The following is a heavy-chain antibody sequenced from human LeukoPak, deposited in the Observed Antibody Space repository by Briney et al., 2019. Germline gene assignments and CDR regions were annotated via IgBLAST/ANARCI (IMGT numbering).Heavy chain of an antibody. Sequence: ASVKLSCKASGYTFTGYYMHWVRQAPGQGLEWMGWINPNSGGTNYAQKFQGRVTMTRDTSISTAYMELSRLRSDDTAVYYCARDLPQYCSGGSCYDLYYYGMDVWGQGTTVTVSS. D-gene: IGHD2-15*01. CDR1: GYTFTGYY. V-gene: IGHV1-2*02. J-gene: IGHJ6*02. CDR3: ARDLPQYCSGGSCYDLYYYGMDV. CDR2: INPNSGGT.